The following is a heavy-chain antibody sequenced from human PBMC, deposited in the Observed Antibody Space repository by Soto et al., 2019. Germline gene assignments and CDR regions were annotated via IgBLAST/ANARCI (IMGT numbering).Heavy chain of an antibody. V-gene: IGHV1-69*02. CDR3: ASSYGSGYRAFDY. Sequence: QVQLVQSGAEVKRPGSSVKVSCKASGDTFNFYSINWVRQAPGLGPEWMGRVNPIVSMSNYAQKFQGRVTMTADKSTSTAYMSSLRSEDTAIYYCASSYGSGYRAFDYWGQGALVTVSS. D-gene: IGHD3-10*01. CDR2: VNPIVSMS. J-gene: IGHJ4*02. CDR1: GDTFNFYS.